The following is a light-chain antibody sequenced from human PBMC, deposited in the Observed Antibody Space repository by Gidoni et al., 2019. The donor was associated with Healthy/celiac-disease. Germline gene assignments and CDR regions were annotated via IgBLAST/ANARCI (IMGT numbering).Light chain of an antibody. V-gene: IGKV4-1*01. CDR3: QQYYSTPPT. CDR2: WAS. J-gene: IGKJ1*01. Sequence: DIVITQSPDSLPVSLGASATIHCKSSQSVLYSPNNKNYVAWYQQKPGQPPKLLIYWASTRESGVPDRVSGSGSGTDFTRTISSLQAEDVAVYYCQQYYSTPPTFGQXTKVEIK. CDR1: QSVLYSPNNKNY.